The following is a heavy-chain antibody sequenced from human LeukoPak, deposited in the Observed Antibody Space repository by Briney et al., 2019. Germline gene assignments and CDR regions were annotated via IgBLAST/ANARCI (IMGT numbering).Heavy chain of an antibody. V-gene: IGHV1-46*01. J-gene: IGHJ6*02. CDR1: GYTFTSYY. D-gene: IGHD4-17*01. Sequence: ASVKVSCKASGYTFTSYYMHWVRQAPGQGLEWMGIINPSGGSTSYAQKFQGRVTMTRNTSMSTAYMELSSLRSEDTAVYYCARGGTVTTMPYYYYYYGMDVWGQGTTVTVSS. CDR2: INPSGGST. CDR3: ARGGTVTTMPYYYYYYGMDV.